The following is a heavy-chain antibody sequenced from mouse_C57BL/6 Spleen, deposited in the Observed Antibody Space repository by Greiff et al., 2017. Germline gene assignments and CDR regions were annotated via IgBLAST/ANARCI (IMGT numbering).Heavy chain of an antibody. D-gene: IGHD1-1*01. CDR2: IWTGGGT. V-gene: IGHV2-9-1*01. Sequence: VQLVESGPGLVAPSPSLSITCTVSGFSFTSYAISWVRQPPGKGLEWLGVIWTGGGTNYNSALNSRLSIRKDNSKSQVFFKMNSLQTDDTARYYSARKGTTVGDYFDYWGQGTTLTVSS. CDR1: GFSFTSYA. J-gene: IGHJ2*01. CDR3: ARKGTTVGDYFDY.